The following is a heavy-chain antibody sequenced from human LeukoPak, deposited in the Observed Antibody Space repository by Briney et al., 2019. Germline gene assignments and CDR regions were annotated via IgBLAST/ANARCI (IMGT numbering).Heavy chain of an antibody. Sequence: SQTLSLTCTVSGGSISSGGYYWSWIRQHPGKGLEWIGYIYYSGSTYYNPSLKSRVTISVDTSKNQFSLKLSSVTAADTAVYYCARGDCSSTSCYDRYWGQGTLVTASS. J-gene: IGHJ4*02. CDR3: ARGDCSSTSCYDRY. V-gene: IGHV4-31*03. D-gene: IGHD2-2*01. CDR2: IYYSGST. CDR1: GGSISSGGYY.